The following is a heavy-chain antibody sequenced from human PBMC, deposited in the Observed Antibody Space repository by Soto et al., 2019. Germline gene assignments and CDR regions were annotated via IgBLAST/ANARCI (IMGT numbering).Heavy chain of an antibody. Sequence: GGSLRLSCAASGFTFSDYYMSWIRQAPGKGLEWVSYISSSGSTIYYADSVKGRFTISRDNAKNSLYLQMNSLRAEDTAVYYCARDQGIFGRKEDFWSGYYSDYWGQGTLVTVSS. D-gene: IGHD3-3*01. V-gene: IGHV3-11*01. CDR3: ARDQGIFGRKEDFWSGYYSDY. CDR2: ISSSGSTI. J-gene: IGHJ4*02. CDR1: GFTFSDYY.